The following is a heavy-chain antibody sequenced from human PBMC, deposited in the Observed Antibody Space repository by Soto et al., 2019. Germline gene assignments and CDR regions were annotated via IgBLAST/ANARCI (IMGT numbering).Heavy chain of an antibody. CDR1: GYTFTSYW. CDR2: IYPGDSDA. V-gene: IGHV5-51*01. J-gene: IGHJ4*02. Sequence: EVQLVQSGAEVKKPGESLKISCKGSGYTFTSYWIGWVRQMPGKGLEWMGIIYPGDSDARYSPSFQGQATISVDMSISTAYLHLSSLKASDPAMYYCARQGPLIGYCESTSCHYDYWGQGPLVTVSS. CDR3: ARQGPLIGYCESTSCHYDY. D-gene: IGHD2-2*01.